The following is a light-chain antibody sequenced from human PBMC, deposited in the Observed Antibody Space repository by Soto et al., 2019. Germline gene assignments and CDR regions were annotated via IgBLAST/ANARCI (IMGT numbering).Light chain of an antibody. J-gene: IGKJ1*01. Sequence: EIEMTQSPASLSTSPGERATLTCRASQTVSNNLAWYQQKPGKAPRLLIYDTSNWESGIPARFSGSGSGTDFTLTISSLEPEDFAVYYCHQRRSWPRTFGQGTKVDIK. CDR2: DTS. CDR3: HQRRSWPRT. CDR1: QTVSNN. V-gene: IGKV3-11*01.